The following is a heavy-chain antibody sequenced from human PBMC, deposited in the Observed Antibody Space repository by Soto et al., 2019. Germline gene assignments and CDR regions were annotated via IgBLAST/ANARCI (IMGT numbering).Heavy chain of an antibody. CDR3: ARTYVPGIAGFDP. V-gene: IGHV3-74*01. CDR1: GFTFSNYF. J-gene: IGHJ5*02. CDR2: MSGDGKTI. Sequence: GLSCAASGFTFSNYFMHWVRQVPGEGLVWVSRMSGDGKTISYADSVKGRFTISRDNAKNTLYLQMNSLRVEDTAVYYCARTYVPGIAGFDPWGPGPLVTVAS. D-gene: IGHD1-1*01.